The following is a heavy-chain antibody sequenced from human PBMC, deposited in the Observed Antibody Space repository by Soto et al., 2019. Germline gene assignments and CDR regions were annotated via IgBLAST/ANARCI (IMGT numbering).Heavy chain of an antibody. J-gene: IGHJ5*02. CDR2: IYHSGST. D-gene: IGHD5-12*01. V-gene: IGHV4-30-2*01. Sequence: SETLSLTCTVSGGSISSGGYSWSWIRQPPGKGLEWIGYIYHSGSTYYNPSLKSRVTISVDRSKNQFSLKLSSVTAADTAMYYCARRRGDIIFDPWGQGTLVTVSS. CDR1: GGSISSGGYS. CDR3: ARRRGDIIFDP.